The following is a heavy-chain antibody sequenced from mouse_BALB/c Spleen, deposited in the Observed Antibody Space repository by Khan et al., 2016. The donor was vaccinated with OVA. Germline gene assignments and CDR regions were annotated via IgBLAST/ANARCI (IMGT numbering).Heavy chain of an antibody. J-gene: IGHJ2*01. D-gene: IGHD1-1*01. V-gene: IGHV3-2*02. Sequence: EVQLQESGPGLVKPSQSLSLTCTVTGYSITSGYAWNWIRQFPGNKLEWMGYISYSGVPSYTPSLKSRISITRDTSKNQFFLQLNSVTTEDKATYYCARGNYYGYYFDYWGQGTTLTVSS. CDR3: ARGNYYGYYFDY. CDR1: GYSITSGYA. CDR2: ISYSGVP.